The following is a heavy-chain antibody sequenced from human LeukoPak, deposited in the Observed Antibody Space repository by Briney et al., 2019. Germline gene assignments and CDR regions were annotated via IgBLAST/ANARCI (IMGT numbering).Heavy chain of an antibody. CDR2: ISSSSSYI. Sequence: SGGSLRLSCAASGFTFSSYSMNWVRQAPGKGLEWVSSISSSSSYIYYADSVKGRFTISRDNAKNSLYLQMNSLRAEDTAVYYCARAPRRIGPFDYWGQGTLVTVSS. V-gene: IGHV3-21*01. CDR3: ARAPRRIGPFDY. D-gene: IGHD1-14*01. J-gene: IGHJ4*02. CDR1: GFTFSSYS.